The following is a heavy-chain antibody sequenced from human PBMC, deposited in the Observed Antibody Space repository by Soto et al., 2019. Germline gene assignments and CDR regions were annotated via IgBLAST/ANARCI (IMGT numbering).Heavy chain of an antibody. CDR2: INPSGGST. J-gene: IGHJ6*02. CDR1: GYTFTSYY. V-gene: IGHV1-46*01. CDR3: ARELVVAAVDYYYYYGMDV. D-gene: IGHD2-15*01. Sequence: GASVKVSCKASGYTFTSYYMHWVRQAPRQGLEWMGIINPSGGSTSYAQKFQGRVTMTRDTSTSTVYMELSSLRSEDTAVYYCARELVVAAVDYYYYYGMDVWGQGTTVTVSS.